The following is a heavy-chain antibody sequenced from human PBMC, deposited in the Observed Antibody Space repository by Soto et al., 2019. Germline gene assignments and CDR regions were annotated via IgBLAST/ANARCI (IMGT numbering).Heavy chain of an antibody. J-gene: IGHJ4*02. CDR1: GCTIRNYW. D-gene: IGHD3-16*02. CDR3: ARDGYGYNSLDN. Sequence: EVQLVESGGGSVQPGGSLRLSCATSGCTIRNYWMVWVRQAPGKGLEWVANIKEDGGGKYFGDSVRGRFTVSRDNAKNSLYLQMNNLRAEDTAVYYCARDGYGYNSLDNWGQGTLVTVSS. CDR2: IKEDGGGK. V-gene: IGHV3-7*01.